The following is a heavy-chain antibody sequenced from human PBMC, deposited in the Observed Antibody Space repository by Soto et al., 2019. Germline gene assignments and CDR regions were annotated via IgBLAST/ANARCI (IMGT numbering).Heavy chain of an antibody. J-gene: IGHJ4*02. CDR1: CGSISSGGYY. CDR2: IYYSGST. Sequence: PSETLSLTCTVSCGSISSGGYYWSWIRQHPGKGLEWIGYIYYSGSTYYNPSLKSRVTISVDTSKNQFSLKLSSVTAADTAVYYCARGNYYDSSGYSYYFDYWGQGTLVTVSS. V-gene: IGHV4-31*03. CDR3: ARGNYYDSSGYSYYFDY. D-gene: IGHD3-22*01.